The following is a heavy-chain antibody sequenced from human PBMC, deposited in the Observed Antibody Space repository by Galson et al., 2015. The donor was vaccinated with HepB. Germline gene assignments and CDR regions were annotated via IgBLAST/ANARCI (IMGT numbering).Heavy chain of an antibody. CDR2: ISWKGAST. J-gene: IGHJ4*01. CDR3: AKERSGIVGATYFDH. V-gene: IGHV3-9*01. Sequence: SLRLSCAVSGFIFDDYAMHWVRQAPGKGLEWVAAISWKGASTASADSVKGRFTISRDNAKNSLYLHMDSLRAEDTALYYCAKERSGIVGATYFDHWGQEPWSPSPQ. D-gene: IGHD1-26*01. CDR1: GFIFDDYA.